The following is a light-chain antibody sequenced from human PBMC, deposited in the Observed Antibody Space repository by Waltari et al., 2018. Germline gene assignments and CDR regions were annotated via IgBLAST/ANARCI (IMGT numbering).Light chain of an antibody. Sequence: EIVLTQSPGTLSLSPGERATLSCRASQSIGRYLVWYQQKPGPAPRPLIVGASSRAAGSPDRVSGSGSGRDFSLTISRLEPEDFAVYYCQNHERLPAVFGQGTKVEIK. J-gene: IGKJ1*01. CDR1: QSIGRY. V-gene: IGKV3-20*01. CDR3: QNHERLPAV. CDR2: GAS.